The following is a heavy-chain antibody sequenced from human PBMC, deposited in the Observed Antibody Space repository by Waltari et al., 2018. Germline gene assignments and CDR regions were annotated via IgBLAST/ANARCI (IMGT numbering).Heavy chain of an antibody. CDR2: IKQDGSEK. Sequence: EVQLVESGGGLVQPGGSLRLSCAASGFTFSSYWVSWVRQAPGKGLEWVANIKQDGSEKYDVDSVKGRFTISRDNAKNSLYLQMNSLRAEDTAVYYCASLYYYDSSGYYYDGPDAFDIWGQGTMVTVSS. CDR3: ASLYYYDSSGYYYDGPDAFDI. D-gene: IGHD3-22*01. CDR1: GFTFSSYW. J-gene: IGHJ3*02. V-gene: IGHV3-7*01.